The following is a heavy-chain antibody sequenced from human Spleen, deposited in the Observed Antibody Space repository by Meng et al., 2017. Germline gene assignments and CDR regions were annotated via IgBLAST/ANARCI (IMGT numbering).Heavy chain of an antibody. CDR1: GFTVNNNY. D-gene: IGHD3-10*02. V-gene: IGHV3-53*05. J-gene: IGHJ3*01. CDR3: ARGSMLGHALDL. CDR2: IYSGGST. Sequence: GGSLRLSCAVSGFTVNNNYMIWVRQAPGKGLEWVSVIYSGGSTYNADSLKGRFSISRDNSKSTVYLQMDRLRFEDTAVYYCARGSMLGHALDLWGQGTMVTVSS.